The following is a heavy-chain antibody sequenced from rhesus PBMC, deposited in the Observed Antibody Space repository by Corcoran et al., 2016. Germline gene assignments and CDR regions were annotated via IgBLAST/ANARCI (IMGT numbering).Heavy chain of an antibody. J-gene: IGHJ4*01. CDR3: ATTARGVDY. Sequence: EVQLVESGGGLAKPGGSLSLSCAASGFPFSVSYLDWVRQAPGKGRGWVSRISAGGDTTWDPDSVRDRFTISRNNAKNTLFLQMDGLRVEDTAVYYCATTARGVDYWGQGVLVTVSS. CDR2: ISAGGDTT. D-gene: IGHD2-27*01. CDR1: GFPFSVSY. V-gene: IGHV3-178*01.